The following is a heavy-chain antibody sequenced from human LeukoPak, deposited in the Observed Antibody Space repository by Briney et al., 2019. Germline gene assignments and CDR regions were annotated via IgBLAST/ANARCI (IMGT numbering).Heavy chain of an antibody. CDR1: GYTFSTHG. D-gene: IGHD3-10*02. CDR2: TNAYTDNT. CDR3: ATGTSMLGTSYYYYSMDV. Sequence: ASVKVSCKASGYTFSTHGVNWVRQAPGQGLEWIGWTNAYTDNTNYPQKLQDRVTMTTDTSTSTAYLELRDLRSDDSAVYYCATGTSMLGTSYYYYSMDVWGKGTTVTVSS. J-gene: IGHJ6*03. V-gene: IGHV1-18*01.